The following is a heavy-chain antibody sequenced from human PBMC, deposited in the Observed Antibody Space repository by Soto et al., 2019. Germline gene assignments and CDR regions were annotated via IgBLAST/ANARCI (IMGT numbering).Heavy chain of an antibody. CDR2: IYYSGST. CDR1: GGSISSGSYY. D-gene: IGHD3-3*01. CDR3: ARGLDYDFWSGYYTPYYFDY. J-gene: IGHJ4*02. V-gene: IGHV4-31*03. Sequence: NPSETLSLTCTVSGGSISSGSYYWSWIRQHPGKGLEWIGYIYYSGSTYYNPSLKSRVTISVDTSKNQFSLKLSSVTAADTAVYYCARGLDYDFWSGYYTPYYFDYWGQGTLVTVSS.